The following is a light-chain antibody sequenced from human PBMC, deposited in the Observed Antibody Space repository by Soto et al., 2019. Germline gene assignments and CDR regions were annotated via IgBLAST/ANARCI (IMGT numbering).Light chain of an antibody. Sequence: IVLTQSPGTLSLSPGDRAVLSCRASQKIYSNYVAWHQQKPCQAPSIIIYEAYSRATGIPDRFSGTGSGTDFTLTIGRLETEEFAIYVCQQFGSAAPWTFGQGTKVE. V-gene: IGKV3-20*01. J-gene: IGKJ1*01. CDR1: QKIYSNY. CDR2: EAY. CDR3: QQFGSAAPWT.